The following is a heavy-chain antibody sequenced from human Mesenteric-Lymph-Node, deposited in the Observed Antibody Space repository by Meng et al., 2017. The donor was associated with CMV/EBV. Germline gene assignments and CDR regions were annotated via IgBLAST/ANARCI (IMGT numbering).Heavy chain of an antibody. CDR3: AREWVATGFDP. D-gene: IGHD2-21*02. V-gene: IGHV4-34*01. Sequence: SETLSLTCAVYGGSFSGYYWSWIRQPPGKGLEWIGEINHSGSTNYNPSLKSRVTISVDTSKNQFSLKLSSVTAADTAVYYCAREWVATGFDPWGQGTLVTVSS. J-gene: IGHJ5*02. CDR1: GGSFSGYY. CDR2: INHSGST.